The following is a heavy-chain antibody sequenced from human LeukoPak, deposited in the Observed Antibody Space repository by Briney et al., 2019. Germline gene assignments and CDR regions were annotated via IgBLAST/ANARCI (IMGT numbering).Heavy chain of an antibody. J-gene: IGHJ4*02. CDR1: GFTFSSYA. V-gene: IGHV3-21*01. CDR2: ISSSSSYI. Sequence: GGSLRLSCAASGFTFSSYAMSWVRQAPGKGLEWVSSISSSSSYIYYADSVKGRFTISRDNAKNSLYLQMNGLRAEDTAVYYCATLGYCTNGVCYNEGDYWGQGTLVTVSS. D-gene: IGHD2-8*01. CDR3: ATLGYCTNGVCYNEGDY.